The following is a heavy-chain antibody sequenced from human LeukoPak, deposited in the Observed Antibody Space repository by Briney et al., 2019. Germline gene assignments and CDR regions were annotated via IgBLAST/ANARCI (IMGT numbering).Heavy chain of an antibody. V-gene: IGHV3-21*01. Sequence: AGGSLRLSCAASGFTFSSYSMNWVRQAPGKGLEWVSSISSSSSYIYYADSVKGRFTISRDNAKNSLYLQMNSLRAEDTAVYYCARGSGSDAFDIWGQGTMVTVSS. CDR2: ISSSSSYI. J-gene: IGHJ3*02. CDR1: GFTFSSYS. CDR3: ARGSGSDAFDI. D-gene: IGHD2-15*01.